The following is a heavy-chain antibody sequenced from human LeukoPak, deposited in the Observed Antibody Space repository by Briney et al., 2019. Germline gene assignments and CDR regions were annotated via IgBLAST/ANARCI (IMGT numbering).Heavy chain of an antibody. Sequence: ASVKVSCKASGGTFSSYAISWVRQAPGQGLEWMGGLIPIFGTANYAQKFQGRVTITADESTSTAYMELSSLRSEDTAVYYCARGDIVVVPGGPAYHFDYWGQGTLVTVSS. CDR2: LIPIFGTA. D-gene: IGHD2-2*01. J-gene: IGHJ4*02. CDR3: ARGDIVVVPGGPAYHFDY. V-gene: IGHV1-69*13. CDR1: GGTFSSYA.